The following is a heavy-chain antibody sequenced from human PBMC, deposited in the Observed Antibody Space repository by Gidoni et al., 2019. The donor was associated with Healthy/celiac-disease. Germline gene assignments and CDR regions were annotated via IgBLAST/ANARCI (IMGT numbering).Heavy chain of an antibody. CDR1: GFTFRSYA. V-gene: IGHV3-23*01. CDR2: ISGSGGST. J-gene: IGHJ1*01. Sequence: EVQLLESGGGLVQPGGSLRLSCAASGFTFRSYAMSWVRQAPGKGLEWVSAISGSGGSTYYADSVKGRFTISRDNSKNTLYLQMNSLRAEDTAVYYCAKNRGIVGATTDFQHWGQGTLVTVSS. CDR3: AKNRGIVGATTDFQH. D-gene: IGHD1-26*01.